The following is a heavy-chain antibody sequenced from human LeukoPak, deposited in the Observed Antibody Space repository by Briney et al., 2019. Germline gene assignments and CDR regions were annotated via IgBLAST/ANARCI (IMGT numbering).Heavy chain of an antibody. Sequence: GGSLRLFCAASGFTFSSYAMHWVRQAPGKGLEWVAVISYDGSNKYYADSVKGRFTISRDNSKNTLYLQMNSLSAEDTAVYYCARGDYGDRGYFDYWGQGTLVTVSS. CDR1: GFTFSSYA. CDR3: ARGDYGDRGYFDY. CDR2: ISYDGSNK. J-gene: IGHJ4*02. D-gene: IGHD4-17*01. V-gene: IGHV3-30*04.